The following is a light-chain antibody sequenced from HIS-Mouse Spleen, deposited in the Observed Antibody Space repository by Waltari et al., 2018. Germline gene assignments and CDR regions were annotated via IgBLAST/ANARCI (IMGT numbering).Light chain of an antibody. Sequence: SYELTQPPSVSVSPGQTARITCSGDALPKKYAYWYQQKSGQAPVLVIYEERKRPSGIPGSFYGSSSGTMATLTISGAQVEDEADYYCYSTDSSGNHRVVGGGTKLTVL. J-gene: IGLJ2*01. CDR3: YSTDSSGNHRV. V-gene: IGLV3-10*01. CDR2: EER. CDR1: ALPKKY.